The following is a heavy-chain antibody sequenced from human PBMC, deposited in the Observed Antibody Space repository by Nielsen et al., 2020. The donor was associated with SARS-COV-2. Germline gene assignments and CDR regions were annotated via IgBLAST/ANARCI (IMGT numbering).Heavy chain of an antibody. V-gene: IGHV4-30-4*01. CDR3: ARGAVVPAASMDV. D-gene: IGHD2-2*01. Sequence: SETLSLTCTVSGGPISSGDYYWNWVRQPPGKGLEWIGHIYYSGSTYYNPSLKSRVTISEDTSKNQFSLNLSSVTAADTAVYYCARGAVVPAASMDVWGKGTTVTVSS. J-gene: IGHJ6*03. CDR1: GGPISSGDYY. CDR2: IYYSGST.